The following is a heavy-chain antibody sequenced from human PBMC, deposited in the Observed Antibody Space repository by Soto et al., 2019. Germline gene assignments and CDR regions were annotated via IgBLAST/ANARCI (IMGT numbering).Heavy chain of an antibody. CDR3: ARGRLPHCGDDCSYDAFDI. CDR1: GFTVSNNY. V-gene: IGHV3-53*04. Sequence: EVQLVESGGGLVQPGGSLRLSCAASGFTVSNNYMSWVRQAPGRGLEWVSVIYSGGSTQYSDSGKGRFTISRDNSKNALYLQMNSLRAEDTAVYYCARGRLPHCGDDCSYDAFDIWGQGTMVTVSS. J-gene: IGHJ3*02. D-gene: IGHD2-21*01. CDR2: IYSGGST.